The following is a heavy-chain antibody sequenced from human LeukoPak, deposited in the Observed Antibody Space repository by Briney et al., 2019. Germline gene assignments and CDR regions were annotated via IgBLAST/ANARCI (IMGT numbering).Heavy chain of an antibody. CDR2: IKQDGSEK. CDR3: ARSRNGFDY. CDR1: GFTFSSYW. J-gene: IGHJ4*02. D-gene: IGHD2-8*01. V-gene: IGHV3-7*01. Sequence: PGGSLRLSCAASGFTFSSYWMSWVRQAPGKGLVWVANIKQDGSEKYYVDSVKGRFTISRDNAKNSLYLQMNSLTAEDTAVYCCARSRNGFDYWGQGTLVTVSS.